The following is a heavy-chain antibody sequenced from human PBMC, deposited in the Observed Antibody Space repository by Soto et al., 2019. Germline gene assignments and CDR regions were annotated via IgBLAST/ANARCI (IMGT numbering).Heavy chain of an antibody. CDR2: IYSGGST. V-gene: IGHV3-53*01. CDR1: GFTVSSNY. J-gene: IGHJ4*02. CDR3: ARGNMILDY. Sequence: EVPLVESGGGLIQPGGSLRLSCVVSGFTVSSNYMSWVRQAPGKGLEWVSVIYSGGSTYYGDSAKGRFTISRDNSKNTLYLQMNSLRGEDTAVYYCARGNMILDYWGQGTLVTVSS. D-gene: IGHD3-16*01.